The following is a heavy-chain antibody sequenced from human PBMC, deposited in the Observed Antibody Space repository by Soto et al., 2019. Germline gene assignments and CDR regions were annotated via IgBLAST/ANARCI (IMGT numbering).Heavy chain of an antibody. J-gene: IGHJ4*02. D-gene: IGHD3-22*01. Sequence: PSETLSLTCTVSGGSISSYYWSWIRQPPGKGLEWIGYIYYTGRTTYNPSLKSRVTMSMDTSKTHLFLSLTSVTAADTAIYYCARYDGSGYSLDYWGQGTLVTVSS. CDR2: IYYTGRT. CDR1: GGSISSYY. CDR3: ARYDGSGYSLDY. V-gene: IGHV4-59*01.